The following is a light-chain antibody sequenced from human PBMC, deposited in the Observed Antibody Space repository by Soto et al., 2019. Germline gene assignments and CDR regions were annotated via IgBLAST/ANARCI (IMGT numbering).Light chain of an antibody. V-gene: IGKV3-11*01. CDR2: DST. CDR3: QQRNVWPPIT. Sequence: EIVMTQSTSTLSLSPGERATLSCRASQSIHTSLAWYQQKPGQPPRLVVYDSTLRANGVPERFGGSRSGTEFTLTINNLEPEDFAVYYCQQRNVWPPITFGQGTRLEIK. CDR1: QSIHTS. J-gene: IGKJ5*01.